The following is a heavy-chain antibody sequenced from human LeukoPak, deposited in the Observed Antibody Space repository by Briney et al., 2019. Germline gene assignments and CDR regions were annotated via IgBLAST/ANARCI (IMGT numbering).Heavy chain of an antibody. V-gene: IGHV1-8*01. J-gene: IGHJ4*02. Sequence: ASVKVSCKASGYIFTSYDINWVRQATGQGLEWMGWVNPISGNTGYARKFQGRVTMTTNSSTNTAYMELRRLRLEDTAVYYCARMPDDFWSGYLIDYWGQGTLVTVSS. CDR1: GYIFTSYD. CDR3: ARMPDDFWSGYLIDY. CDR2: VNPISGNT. D-gene: IGHD3-3*01.